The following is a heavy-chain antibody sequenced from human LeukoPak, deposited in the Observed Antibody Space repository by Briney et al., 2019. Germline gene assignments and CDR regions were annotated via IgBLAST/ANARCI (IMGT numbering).Heavy chain of an antibody. V-gene: IGHV1-46*01. Sequence: GASVKVSCKASGYTFTSYHLHWVRQAPGQGLEWMGIINPSGGSTSYAQKFQGRVTMTRDTSTSTVYMELSSLTSDDTAVYYCARGSDEHYFDYWGQGTLVTVPS. J-gene: IGHJ4*02. CDR1: GYTFTSYH. CDR3: ARGSDEHYFDY. CDR2: INPSGGST.